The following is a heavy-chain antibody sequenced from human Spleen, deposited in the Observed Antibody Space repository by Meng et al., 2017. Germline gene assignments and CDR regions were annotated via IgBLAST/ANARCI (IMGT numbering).Heavy chain of an antibody. V-gene: IGHV3-23*01. Sequence: GESLKISCAASGFSFSSYAMTWVRQAPGKGLEGVSALSGIDSSTYYADSVKGRFTISRDNSKNTVFLQINSLRSEDTAVYYCARSPIDKYDLSALPLDYWGQGTLVTVSS. CDR1: GFSFSSYA. CDR2: LSGIDSST. D-gene: IGHD3-22*01. CDR3: ARSPIDKYDLSALPLDY. J-gene: IGHJ4*02.